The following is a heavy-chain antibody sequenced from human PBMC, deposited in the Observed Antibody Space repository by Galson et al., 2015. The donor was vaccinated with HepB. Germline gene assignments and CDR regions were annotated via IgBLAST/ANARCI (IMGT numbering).Heavy chain of an antibody. D-gene: IGHD4-23*01. J-gene: IGHJ4*02. Sequence: SLRLSCAASGFTFSSYSMNWVRQAPGKGLEWVSSISSSSSYIYYADSVKGRFTISRDNAKNSLYLQMNSLRAEDTAVYYCARDPDYGGNSGVAFDYWGQGTLVTVSS. CDR2: ISSSSSYI. CDR3: ARDPDYGGNSGVAFDY. V-gene: IGHV3-21*01. CDR1: GFTFSSYS.